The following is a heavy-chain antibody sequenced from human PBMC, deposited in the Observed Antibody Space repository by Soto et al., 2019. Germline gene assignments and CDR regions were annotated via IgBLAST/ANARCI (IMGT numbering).Heavy chain of an antibody. V-gene: IGHV4-39*01. CDR3: VRDGTKTLRDWFAP. CDR1: GDSMTSSSYY. Sequence: SETLSLTCTVSGDSMTSSSYYWGWIRQPPGKGLEWIGSIYYSERTSYNSGSTYYSPSLKSRVTISGDTSKSQFSLKLSSVTAADTAVYYCVRDGTKTLRDWFAPWGQGISVTVSS. D-gene: IGHD1-1*01. J-gene: IGHJ5*02. CDR2: IYYSERTSYNSGST.